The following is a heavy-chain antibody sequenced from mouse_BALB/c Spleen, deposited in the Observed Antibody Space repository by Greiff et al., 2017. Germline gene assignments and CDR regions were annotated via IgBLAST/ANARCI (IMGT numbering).Heavy chain of an antibody. J-gene: IGHJ4*01. CDR3: AREEGRYYYAMDY. V-gene: IGHV2-6-7*01. CDR2: IWGDGST. CDR1: GFSLTGYG. Sequence: VQGVESGPGLVAPSQSLSITCTVSGFSLTGYGVNWVRQPPGKGLEWLGMIWGDGSTDYNSALKSRLSISKDNSKSQVFLKMNSLQTDDTARYYCAREEGRYYYAMDYWGQGTSVTVSS.